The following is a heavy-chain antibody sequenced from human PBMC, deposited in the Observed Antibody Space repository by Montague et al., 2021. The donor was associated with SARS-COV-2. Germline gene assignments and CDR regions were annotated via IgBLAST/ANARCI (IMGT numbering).Heavy chain of an antibody. Sequence: SETLSLTCTVSGGSISSPDYYWVWIRQSPGKGLDWVGSISYAGRTYYNPSLRSRVSFSMDTSKNHFSLSLNSVTAADTAVYFCARQLPYYCSTNKCYHYYFDAWGQGALVTVSS. V-gene: IGHV4-39*01. J-gene: IGHJ4*02. CDR3: ARQLPYYCSTNKCYHYYFDA. CDR1: GGSISSPDYY. CDR2: ISYAGRT. D-gene: IGHD2-2*01.